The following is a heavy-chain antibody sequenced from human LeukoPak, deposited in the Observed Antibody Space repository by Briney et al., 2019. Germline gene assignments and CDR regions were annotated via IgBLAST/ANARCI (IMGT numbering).Heavy chain of an antibody. D-gene: IGHD6-6*01. V-gene: IGHV3-20*04. CDR1: GFTFDDYG. CDR3: ARDEYSSSSVVSDYMDV. Sequence: GGSLRLSCAASGFTFDDYGMSWVRQAPGKGLEWVSGINWNGGSTGYADSVKGRFTISRDNAKNSLYLQMNSLRAEDTALYYCARDEYSSSSVVSDYMDVWGKGTTVTVSS. CDR2: INWNGGST. J-gene: IGHJ6*03.